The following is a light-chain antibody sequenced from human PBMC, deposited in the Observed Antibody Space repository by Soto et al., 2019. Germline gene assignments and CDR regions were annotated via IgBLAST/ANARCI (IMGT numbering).Light chain of an antibody. Sequence: QSALTQPASVSGSPGQSITIACTGTNSDIGGYNFVSWYQQHPGMAPKLMIYDVFTRPSGVSGRFSGAKSGNTASLTISGLRPEDEANYCCSSYTSTSTVVFGGGTKLTVL. J-gene: IGLJ2*01. V-gene: IGLV2-14*03. CDR3: SSYTSTSTVV. CDR2: DVF. CDR1: NSDIGGYNF.